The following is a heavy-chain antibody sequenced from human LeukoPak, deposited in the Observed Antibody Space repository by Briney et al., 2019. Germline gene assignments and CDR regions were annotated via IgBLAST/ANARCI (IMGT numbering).Heavy chain of an antibody. J-gene: IGHJ4*02. V-gene: IGHV3-33*06. D-gene: IGHD6-6*01. CDR1: GFSFNSYG. Sequence: GMYLRLYCAASGFSFNSYGMHWVRQAPGKGLVGVAVIWYDGSNKYYADSVKGRFTISRDNSKNTLNLQMNSLRAEDTAVYYCAKEPLEYSSSSFDYWGKGTLVTVSS. CDR3: AKEPLEYSSSSFDY. CDR2: IWYDGSNK.